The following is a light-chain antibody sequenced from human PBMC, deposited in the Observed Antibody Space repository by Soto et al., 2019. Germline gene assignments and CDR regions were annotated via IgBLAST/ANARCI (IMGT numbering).Light chain of an antibody. CDR1: QSVSSSY. J-gene: IGKJ1*01. Sequence: EIVLTQSPGTLSLSPGERATLSCRASQSVSSSYLAWYQQKPGQAPRLLIYGASSRATGLPDRFSGSGSGTDFTLTISRLEPEDFAVYYCQQYGSSPPWTFGQRTKVEIK. CDR3: QQYGSSPPWT. V-gene: IGKV3-20*01. CDR2: GAS.